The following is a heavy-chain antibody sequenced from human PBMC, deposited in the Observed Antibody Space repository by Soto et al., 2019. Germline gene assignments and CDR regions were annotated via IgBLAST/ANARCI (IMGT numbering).Heavy chain of an antibody. CDR2: IYSSGRT. CDR3: ARMGLPLGELSRNWFDP. Sequence: QVQLQESGPGLVKPSQTLSLTCSMSGGSINSGEYYWNWIRQYPGKGLEWIGYIYSSGRTHYNPSLKSRINISLDTSNNLLSLKLRSVTAADTAVYYCARMGLPLGELSRNWFDPWGRGTLVTVSS. CDR1: GGSINSGEYY. J-gene: IGHJ5*02. V-gene: IGHV4-31*03. D-gene: IGHD3-16*02.